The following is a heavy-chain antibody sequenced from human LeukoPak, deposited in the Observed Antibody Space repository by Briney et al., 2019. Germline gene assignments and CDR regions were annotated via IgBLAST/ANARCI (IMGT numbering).Heavy chain of an antibody. CDR2: ISGSGGST. CDR3: AGSSSWYRQGDY. J-gene: IGHJ4*02. CDR1: GFTFSRYV. Sequence: GGSLRLSCAASGFTFSRYVMSWVRQAPGKGLEWASAISGSGGSTYYADSVKGRFTISRDNSKNTLYVQMNSLRAEDTAVYYCAGSSSWYRQGDYWGQGTLVTVSS. D-gene: IGHD6-13*01. V-gene: IGHV3-23*01.